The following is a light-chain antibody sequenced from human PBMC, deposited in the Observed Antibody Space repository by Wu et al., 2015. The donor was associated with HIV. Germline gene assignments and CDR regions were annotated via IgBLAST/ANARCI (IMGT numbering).Light chain of an antibody. CDR1: QRITNF. V-gene: IGKV1-27*01. J-gene: IGKJ1*01. CDR2: AAS. Sequence: DIQMTQSPSSLSASVGDRVTITCRASQRITNFLAWYQQKPEKVPKLLIYAASTLQSGVPSRFSGSGSGTHFILTISSLQPEDVGTYYCQKYNTAPWTFGQGTKVEMK. CDR3: QKYNTAPWT.